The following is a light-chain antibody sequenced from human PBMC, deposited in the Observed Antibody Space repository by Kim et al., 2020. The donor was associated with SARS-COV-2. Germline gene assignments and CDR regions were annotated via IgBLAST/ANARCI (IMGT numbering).Light chain of an antibody. CDR2: AAS. V-gene: IGKV1-39*01. CDR3: QQSYTTPG. J-gene: IGKJ1*01. CDR1: QSIRTY. Sequence: SASVGDRVTITCRASQSIRTYLTWYQQKPGKAPKLLIYAASNLQSGVPSRFSGSGSGTDFTLTISDLQPDDFATYYCQQSYTTPGFGPGTKVDIK.